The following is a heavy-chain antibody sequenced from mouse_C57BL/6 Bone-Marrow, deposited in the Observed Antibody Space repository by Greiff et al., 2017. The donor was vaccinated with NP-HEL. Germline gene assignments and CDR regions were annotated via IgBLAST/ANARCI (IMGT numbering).Heavy chain of an antibody. CDR3: ARKAYYGRSYEFAY. D-gene: IGHD1-1*01. V-gene: IGHV1-50*01. Sequence: KESCKASGYTFTTYWMQWVKQRPGQGLEWIGEIDPSDSYTNYNQKFKGKAILTVDTSSSTANMQLSSLTSEDSAVYYCARKAYYGRSYEFAYWGQGTLVTVSA. CDR2: IDPSDSYT. CDR1: GYTFTTYW. J-gene: IGHJ3*01.